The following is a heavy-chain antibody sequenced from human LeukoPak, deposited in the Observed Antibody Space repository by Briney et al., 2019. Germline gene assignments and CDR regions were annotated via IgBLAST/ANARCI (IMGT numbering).Heavy chain of an antibody. CDR3: ARDSSGWNGSYDY. CDR2: IYYSGST. CDR1: GGSISSYY. J-gene: IGHJ4*02. D-gene: IGHD6-19*01. V-gene: IGHV4-59*01. Sequence: SETLSLTCTVSGGSISSYYWNWIRQPPGKGLEWIGYIYYSGSTNYNPSLKSRVTISVDTSKNQFSLKLSSVTAADTAVYYCARDSSGWNGSYDYWGQGTLVTVSS.